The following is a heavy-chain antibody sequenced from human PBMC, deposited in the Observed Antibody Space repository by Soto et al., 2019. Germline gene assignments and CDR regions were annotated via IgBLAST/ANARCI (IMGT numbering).Heavy chain of an antibody. CDR3: ARETGGAPNY. Sequence: EVQLVESGGGFVQPGGSLRLSCAASGFTFSTYSMHWVRQAPGKGLEWVSYISTSGSTIYYADSVKGRFTISRDNAKNSLYLQVNSLRAEDTAVYYCARETGGAPNYWGQGTLVTVSS. V-gene: IGHV3-48*04. J-gene: IGHJ4*02. D-gene: IGHD1-26*01. CDR2: ISTSGSTI. CDR1: GFTFSTYS.